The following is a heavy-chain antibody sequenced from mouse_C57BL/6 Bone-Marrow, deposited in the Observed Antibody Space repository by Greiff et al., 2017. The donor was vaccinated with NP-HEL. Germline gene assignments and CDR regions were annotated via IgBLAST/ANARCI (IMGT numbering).Heavy chain of an antibody. CDR3: ARHEEGIWLRQDPWFAY. J-gene: IGHJ3*01. Sequence: QVQLQQSGAELVKPGASVKLSCKASGYTFTEYTIHWVKQRSGQGLEWIGWFYPGSGSIKYNEKFKDKATLTADKSSSTVYMELSRLTSEDSAVYFCARHEEGIWLRQDPWFAYWGQGTLVTVSA. D-gene: IGHD2-2*01. V-gene: IGHV1-62-2*01. CDR1: GYTFTEYT. CDR2: FYPGSGSI.